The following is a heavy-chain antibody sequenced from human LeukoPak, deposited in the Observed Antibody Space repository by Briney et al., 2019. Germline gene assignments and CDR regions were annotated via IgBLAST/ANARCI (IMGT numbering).Heavy chain of an antibody. Sequence: GASVKVSCKASGYTFTSYDINWVRQATGQGLEWMGWMNPNSGNTGYAQKFQGRVTITRNASISTAYMELSSLRSEDTAVYYCARVSSGWIDYYYYYMDVWGKGTTVTVSS. V-gene: IGHV1-8*03. J-gene: IGHJ6*03. CDR2: MNPNSGNT. CDR3: ARVSSGWIDYYYYYMDV. D-gene: IGHD6-19*01. CDR1: GYTFTSYD.